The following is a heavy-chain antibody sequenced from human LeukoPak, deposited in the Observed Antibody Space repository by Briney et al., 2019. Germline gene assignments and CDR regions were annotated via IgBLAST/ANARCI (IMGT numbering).Heavy chain of an antibody. V-gene: IGHV3-23*01. CDR3: AKDARRSSGWYFFDH. CDR1: GFTFSNLA. J-gene: IGHJ4*02. D-gene: IGHD6-19*01. Sequence: GGSLRLSCVASGFTFSNLAMGWVRQAPGKRLEWASVISDSGGTTYYADSVKGRFTISRDNSRNTLYLQMNSLRVEDTAVYYCAKDARRSSGWYFFDHWGQGTLVTVSS. CDR2: ISDSGGTT.